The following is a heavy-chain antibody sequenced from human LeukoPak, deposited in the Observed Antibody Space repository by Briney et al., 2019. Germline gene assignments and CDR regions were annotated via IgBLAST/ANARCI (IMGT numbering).Heavy chain of an antibody. CDR1: GYTFTSFG. D-gene: IGHD3-22*01. CDR2: ISARNGNI. Sequence: PGESLKISCKGSGYTFTSFGISWLRQAPGQGLEWMGWISARNGNINYAQKFQGRVTMTTDTSTSTAYMELRSLRSDDTAVYYCARDNGGAYYFDTSAYYHNDAFDIWGQGTMVTVSS. CDR3: ARDNGGAYYFDTSAYYHNDAFDI. V-gene: IGHV1-18*01. J-gene: IGHJ3*02.